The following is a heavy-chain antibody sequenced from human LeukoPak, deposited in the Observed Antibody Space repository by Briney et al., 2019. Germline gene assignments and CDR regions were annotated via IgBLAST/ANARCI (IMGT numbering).Heavy chain of an antibody. J-gene: IGHJ4*02. CDR1: GGSFSGYH. CDR2: INHSGST. CDR3: ASGRNFWSGYYFDY. V-gene: IGHV4-34*01. D-gene: IGHD3-3*01. Sequence: SETPSLTCAVYGGSFSGYHWSWIRQPPGKGLEWIGEINHSGSTNYNPSLKSRVTISVDTSKNQFSLKLSSVTAADTAVYYCASGRNFWSGYYFDYWGQGTLVTVSS.